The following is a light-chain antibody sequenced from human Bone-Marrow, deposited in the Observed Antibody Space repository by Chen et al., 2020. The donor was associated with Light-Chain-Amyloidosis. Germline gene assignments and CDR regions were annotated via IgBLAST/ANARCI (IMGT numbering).Light chain of an antibody. Sequence: SVLTQPPSASGTPGQRVTIPCSGSSSNIGSNIVNWYQQLPGTAPKLLICCNDERPSGVPDRFSGSKSGTSAFLAISGLQSEDEADYYCATRDDSLKVVIFGGGTKLTVL. CDR3: ATRDDSLKVVI. J-gene: IGLJ2*01. CDR1: SSNIGSNI. CDR2: CND. V-gene: IGLV1-44*01.